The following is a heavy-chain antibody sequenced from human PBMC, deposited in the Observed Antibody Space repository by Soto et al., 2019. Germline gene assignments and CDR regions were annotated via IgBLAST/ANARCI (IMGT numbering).Heavy chain of an antibody. CDR2: IDWGDEK. CDR1: GFSLSTSGMC. CDR3: ARIRNTRGSGWYYFDY. Sequence: ESGPTLVNPTRTLTLTCTFSGFSLSTSGMCVSWIRQPPGKALEWLALIDWGDEKYYSTSLKTRLTISKDTSKNQVVLTMTNMDPVDTATYYCARIRNTRGSGWYYFDYWGQGTLVTVSS. J-gene: IGHJ4*02. D-gene: IGHD6-19*01. V-gene: IGHV2-70*01.